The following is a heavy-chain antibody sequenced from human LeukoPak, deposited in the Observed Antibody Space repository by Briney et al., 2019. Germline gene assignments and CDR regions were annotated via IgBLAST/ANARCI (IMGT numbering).Heavy chain of an antibody. CDR3: ARDGGNGDYYFDY. CDR2: ISYDGSNK. CDR1: GFTFSSYW. V-gene: IGHV3-30-3*01. D-gene: IGHD4-17*01. Sequence: PGGSLRLSCAASGFTFSSYWMSWVRQAPGKGLEWVAVISYDGSNKYYADSVKGRFTISRDNSKNTLYLQMSSLRAEDTAVYYCARDGGNGDYYFDYWGQGTLVTVSS. J-gene: IGHJ4*02.